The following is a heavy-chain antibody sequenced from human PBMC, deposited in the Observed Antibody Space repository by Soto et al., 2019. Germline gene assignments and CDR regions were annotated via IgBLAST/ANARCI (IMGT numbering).Heavy chain of an antibody. V-gene: IGHV6-1*01. D-gene: IGHD1-7*01. CDR1: GDSVSSNSAA. CDR3: ARDWGLTGTTGDYYYYYGMDV. CDR2: TYYRSKWYN. Sequence: SQTLSLTCAISGDSVSSNSAAWNWIRQSPSRGLEWLGRTYYRSKWYNDYAVSVKSRITINPDTSKNQFSLQLNSVTPEDTAVYYCARDWGLTGTTGDYYYYYGMDVWGQGTTVTVS. J-gene: IGHJ6*02.